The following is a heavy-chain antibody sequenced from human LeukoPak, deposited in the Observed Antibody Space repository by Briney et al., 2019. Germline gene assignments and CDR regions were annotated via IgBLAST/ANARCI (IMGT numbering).Heavy chain of an antibody. CDR1: GFTVSNNY. V-gene: IGHV3-33*08. CDR3: ARANYGSGSNYYYGLDV. CDR2: IWFDGSNK. J-gene: IGHJ6*02. D-gene: IGHD3-10*01. Sequence: PGGSLRLSCAVSGFTVSNNYMHWVRQAPGKGPEWVAVIWFDGSNKYYADSVKGRFTISRDNSKNTLYLQINSLRAEDTAVYYCARANYGSGSNYYYGLDVWGQGTTVTVSS.